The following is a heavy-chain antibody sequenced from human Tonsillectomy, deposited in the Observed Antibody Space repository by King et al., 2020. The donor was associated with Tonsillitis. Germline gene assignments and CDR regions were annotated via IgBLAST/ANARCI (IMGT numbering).Heavy chain of an antibody. CDR1: GLTFSSYW. V-gene: IGHV3-7*03. CDR3: ARDVTFGGKY. J-gene: IGHJ4*02. D-gene: IGHD4-23*01. Sequence: VQLVESGGGLVQPGGSLRLSCAVSGLTFSSYWMSGVRQAPGKGLEWVANINQNGGEKYYVDSVKGRFTISRDNAKNSLYLQMNSLRADDTAVYYCARDVTFGGKYWGPGTLVTVSS. CDR2: INQNGGEK.